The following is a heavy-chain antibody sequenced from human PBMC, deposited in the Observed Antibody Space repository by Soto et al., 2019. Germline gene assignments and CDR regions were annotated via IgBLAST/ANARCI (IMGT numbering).Heavy chain of an antibody. D-gene: IGHD1-7*01. Sequence: PSETLSLTCAVYGVSFTTYYWRCIRQPPGQGLEWIGEIYRTGSTNYNPSLKSRVTISLDKSENQFSLKVTSLTAADTAVYYCASRDPGTSVDYWGQGTLVTVSS. J-gene: IGHJ4*02. CDR2: IYRTGST. CDR1: GVSFTTYY. CDR3: ASRDPGTSVDY. V-gene: IGHV4-34*01.